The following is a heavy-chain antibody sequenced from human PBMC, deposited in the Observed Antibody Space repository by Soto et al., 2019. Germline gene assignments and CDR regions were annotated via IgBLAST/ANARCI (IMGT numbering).Heavy chain of an antibody. CDR2: ISDDGGLT. J-gene: IGHJ4*02. CDR1: GFTCSNYG. D-gene: IGHD4-17*01. Sequence: PVGSLRLSCAASGFTCSNYGMSWIRRATGKGLEWVSAISDDGGLTNYADAVKGRFTISRDASENALYLQMHSLRAEDTAVYYCAKSIGPVTTRSFDYWGQGTLVTVSS. CDR3: AKSIGPVTTRSFDY. V-gene: IGHV3-23*01.